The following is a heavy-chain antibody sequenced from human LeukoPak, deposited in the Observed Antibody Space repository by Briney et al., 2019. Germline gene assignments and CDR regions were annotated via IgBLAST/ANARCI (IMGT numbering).Heavy chain of an antibody. V-gene: IGHV3-21*01. CDR1: GFTFSSYS. Sequence: PGGSLRLSCAASGFTFSSYSMNWVRQAPGKGLEWVSSISSSSSYIYYADSVKGRFTISRDNAKNSLYLQMNSLRAEDTAVYYCARDRSITMIYRDAFDIWGQGTMVTVSS. D-gene: IGHD3-22*01. CDR2: ISSSSSYI. CDR3: ARDRSITMIYRDAFDI. J-gene: IGHJ3*02.